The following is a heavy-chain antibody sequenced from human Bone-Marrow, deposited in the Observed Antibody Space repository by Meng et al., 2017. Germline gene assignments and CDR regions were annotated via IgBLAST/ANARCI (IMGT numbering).Heavy chain of an antibody. Sequence: GESLKISCAASGFTFSSYSMNWVRQAPGKGLEWVPSISSSSSYIYYADSVKGRFTISRDNAKNSLYLQMNSLRAEDTAVYYCARGHPIYGLLYLDYWGQGTLVTVSS. D-gene: IGHD3-3*01. CDR3: ARGHPIYGLLYLDY. J-gene: IGHJ4*02. CDR2: ISSSSSYI. CDR1: GFTFSSYS. V-gene: IGHV3-21*01.